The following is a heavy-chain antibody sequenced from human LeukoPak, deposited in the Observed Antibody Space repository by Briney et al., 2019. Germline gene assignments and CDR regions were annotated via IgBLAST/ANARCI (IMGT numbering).Heavy chain of an antibody. D-gene: IGHD4-23*01. J-gene: IGHJ4*02. Sequence: PSETLSLTCSVSDDSITKYHWGWIRQPPGKGLEWIGCIHSSGGTYYNPSLQTRVTMSLHTSAKTLSLRLSSVTAADTAVYFCARAGVNWLRSPGTLYYLDYWGLGTLVTVSS. V-gene: IGHV4-59*01. CDR3: ARAGVNWLRSPGTLYYLDY. CDR2: IHSSGGT. CDR1: DDSITKYH.